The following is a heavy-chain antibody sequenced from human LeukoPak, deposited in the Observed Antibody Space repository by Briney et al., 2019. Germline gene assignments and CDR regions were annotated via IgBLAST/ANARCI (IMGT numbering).Heavy chain of an antibody. CDR2: IHHSGST. V-gene: IGHV4-38-2*02. D-gene: IGHD6-19*01. CDR3: GLSKLGIAVAGPIDY. J-gene: IGHJ4*01. Sequence: SETLSLTCTVSGGSSGSYSWSWIRQPPGKGLEWIGSIHHSGSTYYNPSLKSRLTVSVDTSKNQFSLKLSSVTAADTAIYYCGLSKLGIAVAGPIDYWGQGTPVTVSS. CDR1: GGSSGSYS.